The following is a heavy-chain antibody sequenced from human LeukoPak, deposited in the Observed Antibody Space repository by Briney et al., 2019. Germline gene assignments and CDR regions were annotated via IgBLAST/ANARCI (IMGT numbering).Heavy chain of an antibody. CDR1: GFTFDDYV. V-gene: IGHV3-43*02. J-gene: IGHJ4*01. Sequence: PGGSLRLSCAASGFTFDDYVMHWVRQATGKGPEWVSLISGDGGTTYYAGSVKGRFTISRDNGKNSLYLQMNSLRTEDTALYYCAKDIGGNSVWGQGTLVTVSS. CDR2: ISGDGGTT. CDR3: AKDIGGNSV. D-gene: IGHD4-23*01.